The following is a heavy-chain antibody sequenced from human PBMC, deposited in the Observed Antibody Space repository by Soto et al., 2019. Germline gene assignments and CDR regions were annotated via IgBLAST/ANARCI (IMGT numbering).Heavy chain of an antibody. D-gene: IGHD3-22*01. V-gene: IGHV1-18*01. CDR2: ISAYNGNT. J-gene: IGHJ5*02. CDR3: ASTLGYDTSGYYYGWLDP. Sequence: VASVKVSCKASGYTFTSYGISWVRQAPGRGLEWMGWISAYNGNTNYAQKLQGRVTMTTDTSTSTAYMELRSLRSDDTAVYYCASTLGYDTSGYYYGWLDPWGQGTLVTVYS. CDR1: GYTFTSYG.